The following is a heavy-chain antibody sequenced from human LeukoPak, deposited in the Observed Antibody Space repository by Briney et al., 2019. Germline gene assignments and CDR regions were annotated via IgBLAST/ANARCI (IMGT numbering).Heavy chain of an antibody. CDR1: GFTFSSYW. Sequence: PGGSLRLSCAASGFTFSSYWMSWVRQAPGKGLEWVANIKQDGSEKYYVDSVKGRFTISRDNAKNSLYLQMNSLRAEDTAVYYCASQAWGSGSYSSGYFQHWGQGTLVTVSS. V-gene: IGHV3-7*01. D-gene: IGHD1-26*01. CDR2: IKQDGSEK. CDR3: ASQAWGSGSYSSGYFQH. J-gene: IGHJ1*01.